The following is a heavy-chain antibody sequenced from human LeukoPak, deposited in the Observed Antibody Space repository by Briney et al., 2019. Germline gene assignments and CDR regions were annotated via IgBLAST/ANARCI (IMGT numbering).Heavy chain of an antibody. V-gene: IGHV3-7*01. CDR1: GFTFSTYW. Sequence: GGSLRLSCAASGFTFSTYWMSWVRQAPGKGLEWVANIKRDGSEKYYVDSVKGRFTIPRDNAKNSLYLQMNSLRVEDTALYYCSRDSPSIASAGTPLDYWGQGTLVTVSS. J-gene: IGHJ4*02. D-gene: IGHD6-13*01. CDR3: SRDSPSIASAGTPLDY. CDR2: IKRDGSEK.